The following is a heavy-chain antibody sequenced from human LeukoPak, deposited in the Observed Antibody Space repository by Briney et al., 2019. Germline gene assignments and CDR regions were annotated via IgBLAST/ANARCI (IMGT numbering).Heavy chain of an antibody. D-gene: IGHD3-3*01. CDR3: ATSTPFFWSGYYTYFDY. CDR1: GYTLTELS. V-gene: IGHV1-24*01. J-gene: IGHJ4*02. CDR2: FDPEDGET. Sequence: ASVTVSCKVSGYTLTELSMHWVRQAPGKGLEWMGGFDPEDGETIYAQKFQGRVTMTEDTSTDTAYMELSSLRSEDTAVYYCATSTPFFWSGYYTYFDYWGQGTLVTVSS.